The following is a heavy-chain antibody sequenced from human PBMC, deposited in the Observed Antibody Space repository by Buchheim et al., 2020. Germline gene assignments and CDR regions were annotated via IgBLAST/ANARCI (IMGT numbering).Heavy chain of an antibody. D-gene: IGHD6-13*01. CDR2: IKQDGSEK. CDR3: ARGRKHGSSWDDNWFDP. Sequence: EVQLVESGGGLVQPGGSLRLSCAASGFTFSSYWMSWVRQAPGKGLEWVANIKQDGSEKYYVDSVKGRFTISRDNAKNSLYLQMNSLRAEDTAVYYCARGRKHGSSWDDNWFDPWGQGTL. J-gene: IGHJ5*02. V-gene: IGHV3-7*03. CDR1: GFTFSSYW.